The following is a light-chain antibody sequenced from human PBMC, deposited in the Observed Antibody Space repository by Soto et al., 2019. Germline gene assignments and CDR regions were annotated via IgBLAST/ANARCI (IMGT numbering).Light chain of an antibody. J-gene: IGKJ1*01. Sequence: DTQMTQSPSTLSASVGDRVTITCRASQSIGSWLAWYQQKPGKAPKLLIYKASTLKSGVPSRFSGSGSGTEFALTISSLQPDDFATYYCQHYNSYSEEFGQGTKVDIK. V-gene: IGKV1-5*03. CDR3: QHYNSYSEE. CDR2: KAS. CDR1: QSIGSW.